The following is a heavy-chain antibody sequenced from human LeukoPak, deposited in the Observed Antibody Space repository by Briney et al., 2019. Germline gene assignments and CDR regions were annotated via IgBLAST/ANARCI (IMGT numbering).Heavy chain of an antibody. D-gene: IGHD4-17*01. J-gene: IGHJ4*02. Sequence: QSGGSLRLSCAASGFTFSDYYMSWIRQAPGKGLEWVASINQDESAKYYVDSVRGRFTTSRDNAKNSLYLQMHSLRAEDTAVYYCARLYGAVTIFDYWGQGTLVTVSS. CDR1: GFTFSDYY. V-gene: IGHV3-7*01. CDR3: ARLYGAVTIFDY. CDR2: INQDESAK.